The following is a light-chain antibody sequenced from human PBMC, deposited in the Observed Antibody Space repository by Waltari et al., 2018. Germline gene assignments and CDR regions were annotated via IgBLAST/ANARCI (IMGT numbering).Light chain of an antibody. V-gene: IGKV4-1*01. CDR2: WAS. Sequence: DIVMTQSPDSLAVSLGERATINCKSSQSVLYSSNNKDYLAWYQHKVGQPPKLLIYWASTREPGVPDRFSGSGSGTDFTLTISTLQAEDVAVYYCQQYHSAPTFGQGTRLEIK. J-gene: IGKJ5*01. CDR1: QSVLYSSNNKDY. CDR3: QQYHSAPT.